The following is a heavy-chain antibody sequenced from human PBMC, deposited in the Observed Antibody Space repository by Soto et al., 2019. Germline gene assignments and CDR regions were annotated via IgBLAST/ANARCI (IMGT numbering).Heavy chain of an antibody. D-gene: IGHD2-15*01. V-gene: IGHV3-64D*06. Sequence: PGGSLRLSCSASGFTFSNYPMHWVRQAPGKGLEYVSAISGNGVGTYYADSVKGRFIISRDNSKNTLYLQMSSLRAEDTAVYYCVKDHQGVVVAAATPFTYFDYWGQGILVTVSS. CDR2: ISGNGVGT. CDR3: VKDHQGVVVAAATPFTYFDY. CDR1: GFTFSNYP. J-gene: IGHJ4*02.